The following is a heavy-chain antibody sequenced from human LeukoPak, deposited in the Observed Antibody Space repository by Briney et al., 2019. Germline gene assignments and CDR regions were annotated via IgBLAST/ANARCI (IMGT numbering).Heavy chain of an antibody. V-gene: IGHV3-21*01. CDR1: GFTFSSYN. D-gene: IGHD6-6*01. J-gene: IGHJ6*03. CDR2: ITSSSSYI. CDR3: AATDYKYSSSFQTRYYYYYMDV. Sequence: NPGGSLRLSCAASGFTFSSYNMNWVRQAPGKGLEWVSSITSSSSYIYYADSVKGRFTISRDNAKNSLYLQMNSLRAEDTAVYYCAATDYKYSSSFQTRYYYYYMDVWGKGTTVTVSS.